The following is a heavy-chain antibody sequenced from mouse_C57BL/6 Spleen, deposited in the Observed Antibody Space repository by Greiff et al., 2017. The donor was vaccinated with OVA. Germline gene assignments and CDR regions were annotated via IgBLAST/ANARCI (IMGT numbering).Heavy chain of an antibody. CDR1: GFTFSSYG. Sequence: EVMLVESGGDLVKPGGSLKLSCAASGFTFSSYGMSWVRQTPDKRLEWVATISSGGSYTYYPDSVKGRFTISRDNAKNTLYLQMSSLKSEDTAMYYGARHKTTAVGYFDVWGTGTTVTVSS. CDR3: ARHKTTAVGYFDV. CDR2: ISSGGSYT. D-gene: IGHD1-2*01. J-gene: IGHJ1*03. V-gene: IGHV5-6*02.